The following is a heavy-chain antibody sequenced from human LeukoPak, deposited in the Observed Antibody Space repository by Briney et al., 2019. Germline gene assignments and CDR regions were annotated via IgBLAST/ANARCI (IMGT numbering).Heavy chain of an antibody. CDR3: ARGRWFGESPFDY. V-gene: IGHV3-9*01. D-gene: IGHD3-10*01. J-gene: IGHJ4*02. Sequence: GGSLRLSCAASGFTFDDYAMHWVRQAPGKGLEWVSGISWNSGTIGYADSVKGRFTISRDNAKNSLYLQMDSLITEDTALYYCARGRWFGESPFDYWGQGTLVTVSS. CDR2: ISWNSGTI. CDR1: GFTFDDYA.